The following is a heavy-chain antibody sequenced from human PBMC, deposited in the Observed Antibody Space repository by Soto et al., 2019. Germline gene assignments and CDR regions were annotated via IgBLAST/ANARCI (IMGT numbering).Heavy chain of an antibody. CDR1: GASISSYY. Sequence: PSETLSFTCSVSGASISSYYWTWIRQPPGGGLEWIGYMHHTQGTNDNPSLRGRVHMSIDTSMNQFSLRLTSVTAADTPVYYCARVPFVGYFDWLDPWGHGTLVTVSS. D-gene: IGHD3-9*01. J-gene: IGHJ5*02. V-gene: IGHV4-59*01. CDR3: ARVPFVGYFDWLDP. CDR2: MHHTQGT.